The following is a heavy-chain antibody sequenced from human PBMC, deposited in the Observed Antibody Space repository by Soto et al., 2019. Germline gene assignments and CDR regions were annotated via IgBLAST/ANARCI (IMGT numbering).Heavy chain of an antibody. V-gene: IGHV3-30-3*01. CDR1: GFTFSSYA. Sequence: QVQLVESGGGVVQPGRSLRLSCAASGFTFSSYAMHWVRQAPGKGLEWVAVISYDGSNKYYADSVKGRFTTSRDNSKNTLYLQMNSLRAEDTAVYYCARDFLHGDFDYWGQGTLVTVSS. CDR3: ARDFLHGDFDY. D-gene: IGHD4-17*01. J-gene: IGHJ4*02. CDR2: ISYDGSNK.